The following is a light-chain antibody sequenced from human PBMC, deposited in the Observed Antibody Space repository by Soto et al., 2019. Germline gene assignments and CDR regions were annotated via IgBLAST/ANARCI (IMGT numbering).Light chain of an antibody. CDR1: QSISSY. V-gene: IGKV1-39*01. CDR3: QQSYGTTWT. Sequence: DIQMTQSPSSLSASVGDRVTITFLASQSISSYLNWYQQKPGKAPKLLIYAASSLQSGVPSRFSGSGSGTDYTLTISSLQPEDFATYYCQQSYGTTWTFGQGTKV. J-gene: IGKJ1*01. CDR2: AAS.